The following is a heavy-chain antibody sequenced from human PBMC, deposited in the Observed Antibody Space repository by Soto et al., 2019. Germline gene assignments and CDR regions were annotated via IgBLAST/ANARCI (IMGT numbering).Heavy chain of an antibody. J-gene: IGHJ5*02. CDR1: GGSISSGGYS. CDR2: IYHSGST. V-gene: IGHV4-30-2*01. CDR3: ARFEYSSSYQFDP. Sequence: QLQLQESGSGLVKPSQTLSLTCAVSGGSISSGGYSWSWIRQPPGKGLEWIGYIYHSGSTYYNPSVKSRVTISVDRSKNQFSLKLSSVTAADTAVYYCARFEYSSSYQFDPWGQGTLVTVSS. D-gene: IGHD6-6*01.